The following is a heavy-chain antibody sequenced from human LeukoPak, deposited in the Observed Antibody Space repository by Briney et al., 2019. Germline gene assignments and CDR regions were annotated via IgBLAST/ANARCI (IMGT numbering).Heavy chain of an antibody. CDR2: IYASGNT. Sequence: SETLSLTCTVSGGSISSYYWSWVRQPAGKGLEWIGRIYASGNTNYNPSLKGRVTMTVDTSKNQFSLNLSSVTAADTAVYYCARGTSWIHSFDIWGQGTMVTVSS. CDR3: ARGTSWIHSFDI. D-gene: IGHD5-18*01. CDR1: GGSISSYY. J-gene: IGHJ3*02. V-gene: IGHV4-4*07.